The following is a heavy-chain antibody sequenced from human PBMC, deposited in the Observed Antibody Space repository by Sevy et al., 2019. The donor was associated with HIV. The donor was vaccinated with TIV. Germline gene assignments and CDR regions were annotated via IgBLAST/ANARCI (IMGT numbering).Heavy chain of an antibody. D-gene: IGHD2-8*01. CDR2: ISPYSDGT. CDR1: GYNFNGYY. Sequence: ASVKVSCKTSGYNFNGYYIHWVRQAPGQGLEWMGWISPYSDGTNYSQRFQGRDTLTRDTSISTAYMELRSLRSDDTAVYYCTTVRVYQPPSWGQGTLVTVSS. CDR3: TTVRVYQPPS. V-gene: IGHV1-2*02. J-gene: IGHJ5*02.